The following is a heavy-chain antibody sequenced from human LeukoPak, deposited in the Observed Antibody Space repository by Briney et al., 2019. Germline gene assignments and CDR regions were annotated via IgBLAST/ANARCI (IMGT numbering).Heavy chain of an antibody. V-gene: IGHV1-46*01. D-gene: IGHD5-12*01. Sequence: ASVKVSCKASGYTFTSYYMHWVRQAPGQGLEWMGIINPSGGSTSYAQKFQGRVTVTRDTSTSTVYMELSSLRSEDTAVYYCARDLSGIVATKYYYYYGMDVWGQGTTVTVSS. CDR1: GYTFTSYY. J-gene: IGHJ6*02. CDR2: INPSGGST. CDR3: ARDLSGIVATKYYYYYGMDV.